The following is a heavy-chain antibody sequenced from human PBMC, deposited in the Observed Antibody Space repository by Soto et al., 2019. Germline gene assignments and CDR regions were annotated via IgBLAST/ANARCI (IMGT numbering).Heavy chain of an antibody. CDR2: MNPNSGNT. Sequence: QVQLVQSGAEVKKPGASVKVSCKASGYTFTSYDINWVRQATGQGLEWMGWMNPNSGNTGYAQKFQGRVTMTRNTSISTAYMEVSSLRSEDTAVYYCARCMAAEYYYYGMDVWGQGTTVTVSS. V-gene: IGHV1-8*01. CDR1: GYTFTSYD. D-gene: IGHD2-8*01. CDR3: ARCMAAEYYYYGMDV. J-gene: IGHJ6*02.